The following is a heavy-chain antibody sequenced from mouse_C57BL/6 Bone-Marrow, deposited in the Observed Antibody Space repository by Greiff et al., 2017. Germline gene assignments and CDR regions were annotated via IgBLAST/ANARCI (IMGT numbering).Heavy chain of an antibody. D-gene: IGHD1-1*01. V-gene: IGHV1-81*01. CDR2: IYPRSGNT. CDR3: ARHYSGSSLFAY. CDR1: GYTFTSYG. Sequence: QVQLQQSGAELARPGASVKLSCKASGYTFTSYGISWVKQRTGQGLEWIGEIYPRSGNTYYNEKFKGKATLTADKSSSTAYMELRSLTSEDSAVYFCARHYSGSSLFAYWGQGTLVTVSA. J-gene: IGHJ3*01.